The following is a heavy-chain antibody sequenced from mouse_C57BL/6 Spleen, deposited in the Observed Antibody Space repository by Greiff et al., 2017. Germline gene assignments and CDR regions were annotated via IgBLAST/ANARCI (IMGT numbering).Heavy chain of an antibody. CDR2: INPSNGGT. Sequence: QVQLQQPGTELVKPGASVKLSCKASGYTFTGYWMHWVKQRPGQGLEWIGNINPSNGGTNYNEKFKSTATLTVDKSSSTAYMQLSSLTSEDSAGDYCALYGNYPAWCAYWGQGTLVTVSA. CDR1: GYTFTGYW. J-gene: IGHJ3*01. V-gene: IGHV1-53*01. CDR3: ALYGNYPAWCAY. D-gene: IGHD2-1*01.